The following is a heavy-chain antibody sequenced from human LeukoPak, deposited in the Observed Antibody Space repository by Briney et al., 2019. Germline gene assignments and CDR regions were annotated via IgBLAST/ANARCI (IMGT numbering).Heavy chain of an antibody. J-gene: IGHJ1*01. CDR3: ARGPEVATARGTTKLPEYFQH. Sequence: GGSLRLSCAASGFTFSSYAMHWVRRAPGKGLEWVAVISYDGSNKYYADSVKGRFTISRDNSKNTLYLQMNSLRAEDTAVYYCARGPEVATARGTTKLPEYFQHWGQGTLVTVSS. CDR2: ISYDGSNK. V-gene: IGHV3-30-3*01. CDR1: GFTFSSYA. D-gene: IGHD1/OR15-1a*01.